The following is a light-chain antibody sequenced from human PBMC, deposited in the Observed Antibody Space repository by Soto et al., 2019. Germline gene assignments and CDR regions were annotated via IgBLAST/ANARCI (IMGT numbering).Light chain of an antibody. V-gene: IGKV3-11*01. J-gene: IGKJ5*01. CDR3: QQRNNWPPIT. CDR1: QSVSSY. Sequence: EIVLSQSPATLSLSPGERATLSCRASQSVSSYLAWYQQKPGQAPRLLIYDASNRATGVPARFSGSGSGTDFTLTISSLEPEDFALYYCQQRNNWPPITFGQRTLLEVK. CDR2: DAS.